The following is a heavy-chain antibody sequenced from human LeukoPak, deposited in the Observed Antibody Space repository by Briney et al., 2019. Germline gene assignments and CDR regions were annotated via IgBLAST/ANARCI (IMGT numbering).Heavy chain of an antibody. CDR1: GYNFISYG. D-gene: IGHD2-2*01. CDR2: VSTYNGNT. CDR3: ARSGYCSSSSCYRESDGLDF. J-gene: IGHJ3*01. V-gene: IGHV1-18*01. Sequence: ASVKVSCKASGYNFISYGVSWVRQAPGQGLDWMGWVSTYNGNTNYAQNLQYRVTMTTDPATSTAYMELTNLRSGDTAVYYCARSGYCSSSSCYRESDGLDFWGQGTMVTVSS.